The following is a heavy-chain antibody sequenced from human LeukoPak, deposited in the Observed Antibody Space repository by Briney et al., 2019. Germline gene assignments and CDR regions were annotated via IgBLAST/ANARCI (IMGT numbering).Heavy chain of an antibody. CDR1: GFTFSSYG. J-gene: IGHJ4*02. V-gene: IGHV3-30*03. CDR3: ARVPPPRTKRGPGHY. D-gene: IGHD2-2*01. Sequence: PGRSLRLSCAASGFTFSSYGMHWVRQAPGKGLEWVAVISYDGSNKYYADSVKGRFTISRDNSKNTLYLQMNSLRAEDTAVYYCARVPPPRTKRGPGHYWGQGTLVTVSS. CDR2: ISYDGSNK.